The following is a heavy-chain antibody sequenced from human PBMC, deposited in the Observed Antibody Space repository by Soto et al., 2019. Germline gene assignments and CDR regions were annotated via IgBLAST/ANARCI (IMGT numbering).Heavy chain of an antibody. J-gene: IGHJ6*02. D-gene: IGHD3-10*01. CDR1: GYNFTSYW. V-gene: IGHV5-10-1*01. CDR3: ASSGSRLNYYYGMDV. Sequence: GESLKLSCKGSGYNFTSYWIGWVRQMPGKGLEWMGRIDPSDSYTNYSPSFQGHATISADKSISTAYLQWSSLKASDTAMYYCASSGSRLNYYYGMDVWGQGTTVTVSS. CDR2: IDPSDSYT.